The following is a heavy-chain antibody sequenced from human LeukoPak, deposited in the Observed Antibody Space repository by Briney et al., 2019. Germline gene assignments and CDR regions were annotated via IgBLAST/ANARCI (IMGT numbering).Heavy chain of an antibody. J-gene: IGHJ4*02. D-gene: IGHD3-22*01. CDR2: IKSKTDGGTT. V-gene: IGHV3-15*01. CDR3: TTEYDSSGYYYADPTDFDY. CDR1: GFTFSNAW. Sequence: PGGSLRLSCAASGFTFSNAWMSWVRQAPGKGLEWVGRIKSKTDGGTTDYAAPVKGRFTISREDSKNTLYLQMNSLKTEDTAVYYCTTEYDSSGYYYADPTDFDYWGQGTLVTVSS.